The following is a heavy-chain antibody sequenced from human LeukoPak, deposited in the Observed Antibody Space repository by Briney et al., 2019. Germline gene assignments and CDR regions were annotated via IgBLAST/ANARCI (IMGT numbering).Heavy chain of an antibody. CDR3: ASSYSSSLVFDY. CDR2: IYHSGST. J-gene: IGHJ4*02. CDR1: GGSISSGGYY. D-gene: IGHD6-6*01. Sequence: SETLSLTCTVSGGSISSGGYYWSWIRQPPGKGLEWIGYIYHSGSTYYNPSLKSRVTISVDRSKNQFSLKLSSVTAADTAVYYCASSYSSSLVFDYWGQGTLVTVSS. V-gene: IGHV4-30-2*02.